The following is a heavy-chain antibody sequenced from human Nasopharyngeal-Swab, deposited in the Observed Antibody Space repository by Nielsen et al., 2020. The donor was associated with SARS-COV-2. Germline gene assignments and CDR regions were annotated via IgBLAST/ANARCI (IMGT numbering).Heavy chain of an antibody. CDR2: FKYGGSS. J-gene: IGHJ5*02. CDR3: ARGAPSSYWFDP. CDR1: GGSFSNYY. Sequence: SETLSLTCAVFGGSFSNYYWTWIRQPPGKELEWIGEFKYGGSSNYNPSLKSRVTMSLDTSKNQFSLELSSVTAADTAVYYCARGAPSSYWFDPWGQGTPVTVSS. V-gene: IGHV4-34*01.